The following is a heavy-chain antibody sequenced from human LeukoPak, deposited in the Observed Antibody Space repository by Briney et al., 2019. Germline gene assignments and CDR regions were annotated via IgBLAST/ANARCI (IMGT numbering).Heavy chain of an antibody. CDR2: IIPIFGTA. J-gene: IGHJ4*02. Sequence: SVKVSCKASGGTFSSYAISWVRQAPGQGLEWMGGIIPIFGTANYAQKFQGRVTITADESTSTAYMELSSLRSEDTAVYYCARESTEEMATIRPQFDHWGQRTLVTVSS. CDR1: GGTFSSYA. D-gene: IGHD5-24*01. V-gene: IGHV1-69*13. CDR3: ARESTEEMATIRPQFDH.